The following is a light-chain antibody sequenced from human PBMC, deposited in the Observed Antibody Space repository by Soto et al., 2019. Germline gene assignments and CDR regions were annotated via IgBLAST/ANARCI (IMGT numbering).Light chain of an antibody. V-gene: IGKV3-20*01. CDR3: QQYGSSGT. J-gene: IGKJ1*01. CDR1: QSVSTN. Sequence: EIVMTQSPGTLSVSPGERATLFCRASQSVSTNLAWYQQRPGQGPRLLIYGASNRATGIPDRFSGSGSGTDFTLTISRLEPEDFAVYYCQQYGSSGTFGQGTKVDIK. CDR2: GAS.